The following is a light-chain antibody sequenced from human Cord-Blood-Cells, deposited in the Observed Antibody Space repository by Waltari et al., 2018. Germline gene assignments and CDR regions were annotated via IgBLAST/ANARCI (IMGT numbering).Light chain of an antibody. CDR1: QGISNY. CDR3: QKYNSAPRT. J-gene: IGKJ2*01. V-gene: IGKV1-27*01. Sequence: DIQMTQSPSSQSASVGDRGTITCRASQGISNYLAWYQQKPGKVPKLLIYAASTLQAEVPSRFSGSGSGTDFTLTISSLQPEDVATYYCQKYNSAPRTFGQGTKLEIK. CDR2: AAS.